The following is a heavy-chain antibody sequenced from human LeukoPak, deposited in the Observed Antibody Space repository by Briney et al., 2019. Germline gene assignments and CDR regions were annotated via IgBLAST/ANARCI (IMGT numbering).Heavy chain of an antibody. V-gene: IGHV4-34*01. J-gene: IGHJ2*01. CDR3: ARLDQLIQDFWYFDL. CDR2: ITRSGTT. CDR1: GGSLSGYY. Sequence: SETLSLTCAVYGGSLSGYYWSWLRQPPGKGLEWIGEITRSGTTNYNPSLKSRVTMSLDMSNNQFSLRLNAVTAADTAVYYCARLDQLIQDFWYFDLWGRGTLVDVSS. D-gene: IGHD2-2*01.